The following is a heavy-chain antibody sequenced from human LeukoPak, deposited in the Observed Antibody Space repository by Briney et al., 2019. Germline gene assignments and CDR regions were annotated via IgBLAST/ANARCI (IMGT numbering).Heavy chain of an antibody. D-gene: IGHD6-19*01. Sequence: SETLSLTCTVSGGSISSYYWSWIRQPPGKGLEWIGYIYYSGSTNYNPSLKSRVTISVDTSKNQFSLKLSSVTAADTAVYYCARLPRAYSSGWYYFDYWGQGTLVTVSS. CDR3: ARLPRAYSSGWYYFDY. V-gene: IGHV4-59*12. CDR2: IYYSGST. CDR1: GGSISSYY. J-gene: IGHJ4*02.